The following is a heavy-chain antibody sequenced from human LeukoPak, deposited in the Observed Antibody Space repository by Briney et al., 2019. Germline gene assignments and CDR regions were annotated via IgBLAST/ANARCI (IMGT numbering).Heavy chain of an antibody. Sequence: GDSLKISWKCSGYSFTSYWIAWVRQMPGKGLEWMGIIYPGDSDTRYSPSFQGQVTISADKSISTAYLQWSSLRASDSAIYYCARRFSGNYYFDYWGQGTLVTVSS. V-gene: IGHV5-51*01. J-gene: IGHJ4*02. CDR1: GYSFTSYW. D-gene: IGHD1-26*01. CDR3: ARRFSGNYYFDY. CDR2: IYPGDSDT.